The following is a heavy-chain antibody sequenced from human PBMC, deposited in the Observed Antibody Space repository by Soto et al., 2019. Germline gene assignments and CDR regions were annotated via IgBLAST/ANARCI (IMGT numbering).Heavy chain of an antibody. CDR3: ARDKIGGKPYDFWSGYYHPYYYYYGTDV. V-gene: IGHV1-46*01. J-gene: IGHJ6*02. CDR2: INPSGGST. CDR1: GYTFTSYY. Sequence: ASVKVSCKASGYTFTSYYMHWVRQAPGQGLEWMGIINPSGGSTSYAQKFQGRVTMTRDTSTSTVYMELSSLRSEDTAVYYCARDKIGGKPYDFWSGYYHPYYYYYGTDVWGQGTTVTVSS. D-gene: IGHD3-3*01.